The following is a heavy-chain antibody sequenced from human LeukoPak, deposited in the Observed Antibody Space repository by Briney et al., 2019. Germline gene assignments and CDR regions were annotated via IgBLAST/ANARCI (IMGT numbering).Heavy chain of an antibody. Sequence: SETLSLTCTVSGGSITSDYWSWIRQPAGKGLEWIGRIFTSGSSTYNPSLKSRVTMSLDTSKNEFYLELSSVTAADTAIYFCARGGANDLWGQGTLVTVSS. D-gene: IGHD4/OR15-4a*01. CDR1: GGSITSDY. V-gene: IGHV4-4*07. CDR2: IFTSGSS. J-gene: IGHJ5*02. CDR3: ARGGANDL.